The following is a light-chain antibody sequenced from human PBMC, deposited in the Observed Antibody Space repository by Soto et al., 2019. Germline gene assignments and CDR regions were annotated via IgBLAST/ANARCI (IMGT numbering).Light chain of an antibody. Sequence: DIQMTQSPSSLSASVGDRVTITCRASQSLSTYLNWYQQKVGKAPKLLIYAASSLQRGGPSRFSGSGSGTDFTLTIISLQPEDFATYYCQQSYSTPRTVGQGTKLEIK. J-gene: IGKJ2*02. V-gene: IGKV1-39*01. CDR1: QSLSTY. CDR3: QQSYSTPRT. CDR2: AAS.